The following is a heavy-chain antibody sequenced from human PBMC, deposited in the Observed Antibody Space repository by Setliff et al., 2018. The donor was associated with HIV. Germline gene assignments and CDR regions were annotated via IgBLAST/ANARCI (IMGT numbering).Heavy chain of an antibody. J-gene: IGHJ4*02. V-gene: IGHV4-34*01. CDR1: GGSLSGYY. Sequence: SETLSLTCAAYGGSLSGYYWSWIRQTPGKGLEWIGEVHYSGRTAYNPSLQSRVAISVDMYRNQFFLRLASVTAADTAMYFCARRPGGITRARLDNWGQGTLVTVSS. CDR3: ARRPGGITRARLDN. D-gene: IGHD3-16*01. CDR2: VHYSGRT.